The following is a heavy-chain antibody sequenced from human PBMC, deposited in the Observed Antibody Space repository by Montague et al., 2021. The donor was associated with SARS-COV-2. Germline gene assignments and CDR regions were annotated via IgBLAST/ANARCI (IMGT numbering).Heavy chain of an antibody. CDR3: ARGSGDY. D-gene: IGHD7-27*01. V-gene: IGHV4-59*01. CDR2: IYYTGSV. Sequence: SETLSITCTVSGGSISSYYWSWIRQPPGKGLEWIGYIYYTGSVNYNPSLKSRVTISVDTSKNQFSLKLSSVTAADTAVYYCARGSGDYWGQGTLVTVSS. J-gene: IGHJ4*02. CDR1: GGSISSYY.